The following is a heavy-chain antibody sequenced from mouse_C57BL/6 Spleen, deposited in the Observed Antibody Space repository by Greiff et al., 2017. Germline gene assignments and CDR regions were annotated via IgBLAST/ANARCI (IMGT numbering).Heavy chain of an antibody. CDR2: IFLGSGST. CDR1: GYTFTDYY. Sequence: QVQLKQSGPDLVKPGASVKISCTASGYTFTDYYFNWVKHRPGQGLERIGWIFLGSGSTYYTEKCKGKTTLTVDKSSSTAYMQLSSLTSEDSAVYYCARGNSFADWGQGTLVTVSA. CDR3: ARGNSFAD. J-gene: IGHJ3*01. V-gene: IGHV1-75*01. D-gene: IGHD2-1*01.